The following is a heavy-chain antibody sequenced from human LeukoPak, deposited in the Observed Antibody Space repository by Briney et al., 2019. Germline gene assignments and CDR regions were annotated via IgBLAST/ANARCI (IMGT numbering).Heavy chain of an antibody. CDR3: ARGANWGSPDY. V-gene: IGHV4-30-4*01. D-gene: IGHD7-27*01. J-gene: IGHJ4*02. CDR1: GGAISSGDYY. Sequence: SQTLSLTCTVSGGAISSGDYYWRWIRQPPGRGLEWIGYIYYSGTTSYNPSLKSRVTISLDTSKNQFSLKLSSVTAADTAVYYCARGANWGSPDYWGQGTLVTVSS. CDR2: IYYSGTT.